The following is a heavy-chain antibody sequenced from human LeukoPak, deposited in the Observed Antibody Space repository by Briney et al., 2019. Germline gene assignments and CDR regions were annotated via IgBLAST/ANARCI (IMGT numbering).Heavy chain of an antibody. CDR2: ISASGGST. V-gene: IGHV3-23*01. CDR1: GFTLSSYA. J-gene: IGHJ6*03. Sequence: GGSLRLSCAASGFTLSSYAMSWVRQAPGKGLEWVSSISASGGSTNYADSVRGRFTISRDNSKNTVYLQMNSLRAEDTAVYYCAKVMKGSERLTMVRGVIIKTAGLYYMDVWGKGTTVTVSS. CDR3: AKVMKGSERLTMVRGVIIKTAGLYYMDV. D-gene: IGHD3-10*01.